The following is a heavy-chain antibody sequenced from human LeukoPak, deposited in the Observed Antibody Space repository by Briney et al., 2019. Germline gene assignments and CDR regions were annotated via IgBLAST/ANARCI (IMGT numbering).Heavy chain of an antibody. Sequence: SVKVSCKASGGTFSSYAISWVRQAPGQGLEWMGGIIPIFGTANYAQKFQGRVTITADESTSTAYMELSSLRSEDTAVYYCARDAVGAPYYFDYWGQGTLVTVSS. J-gene: IGHJ4*02. D-gene: IGHD1-26*01. CDR2: IIPIFGTA. CDR3: ARDAVGAPYYFDY. CDR1: GGTFSSYA. V-gene: IGHV1-69*01.